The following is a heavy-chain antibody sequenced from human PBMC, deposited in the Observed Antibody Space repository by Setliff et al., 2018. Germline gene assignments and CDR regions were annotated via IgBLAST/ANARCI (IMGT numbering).Heavy chain of an antibody. Sequence: GGSLRLSCVASGYTFSSYAIHWVRQAPGKGLEWVAVISYDGSNKYYADSVKGRFTISRDNSKNTLYLQMNSLRAEDTAVYYCARGRLGDGWLRFQSAGGMDVWGQGTTVTVSS. CDR2: ISYDGSNK. CDR3: ARGRLGDGWLRFQSAGGMDV. V-gene: IGHV3-30-3*01. CDR1: GYTFSSYA. J-gene: IGHJ6*02. D-gene: IGHD5-12*01.